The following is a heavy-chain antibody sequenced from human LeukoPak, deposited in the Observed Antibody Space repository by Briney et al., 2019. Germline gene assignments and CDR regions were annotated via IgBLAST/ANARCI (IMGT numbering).Heavy chain of an antibody. D-gene: IGHD2-15*01. CDR3: ARDRDCSFGRCYEYVY. CDR2: ISYDGSNQ. V-gene: IGHV3-30*14. Sequence: GGSLRLSCAASGFSFSSYTMHWVRQAPGKGLEWVAIISYDGSNQYYADSVKGRFTISRDISKNTLYLQMNRLRAEDTAVYYCARDRDCSFGRCYEYVYWGQGALVTVSS. CDR1: GFSFSSYT. J-gene: IGHJ4*02.